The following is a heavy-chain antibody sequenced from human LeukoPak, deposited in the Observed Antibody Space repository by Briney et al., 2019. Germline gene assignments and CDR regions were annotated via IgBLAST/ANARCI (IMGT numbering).Heavy chain of an antibody. J-gene: IGHJ4*02. CDR3: GKDPDYDILTGYLNY. V-gene: IGHV3-23*01. CDR2: ISGSGGST. D-gene: IGHD3-9*01. Sequence: PGGSLRLSCAASGFTFSSYAMSWVRQAPGKGLEWVSAISGSGGSTYYADSVKGRFTISRDNSKNTLYLQMNSLRAEDTAVYYCGKDPDYDILTGYLNYWGQGTLVTVSS. CDR1: GFTFSSYA.